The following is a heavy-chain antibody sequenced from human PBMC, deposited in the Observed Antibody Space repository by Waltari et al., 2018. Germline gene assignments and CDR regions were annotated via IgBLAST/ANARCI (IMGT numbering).Heavy chain of an antibody. Sequence: EVQLVNSGGGLVQPGGSLRLSCAASDFFTDYWLDWVRQAPGKGLVWVSLMKTDGTSITDADSVNGRFTISRDSAKNTYYLQMNSLRAEDTAVYYCTRNPGYWGQGTLVTVSS. CDR3: TRNPGY. V-gene: IGHV3-74*03. CDR1: DFFTDYW. CDR2: MKTDGTSI. J-gene: IGHJ4*02.